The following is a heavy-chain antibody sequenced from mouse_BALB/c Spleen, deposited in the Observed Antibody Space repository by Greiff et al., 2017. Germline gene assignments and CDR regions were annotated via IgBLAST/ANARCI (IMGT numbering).Heavy chain of an antibody. CDR3: ARGENYGYDGGNSMDY. CDR2: ISSGGSYT. CDR1: GFTFSSYA. J-gene: IGHJ4*01. D-gene: IGHD2-2*01. V-gene: IGHV5-9-4*01. Sequence: EVKLMESGGGLVKPGGSLKLSCAASGFTFSSYAMSWVRQSPEKRLEWVAEISSGGSYTYYPDTVTGRFTISRDNAKNTLYLEMSSLRSEDTAMYYCARGENYGYDGGNSMDYWGQGTSVTVSS.